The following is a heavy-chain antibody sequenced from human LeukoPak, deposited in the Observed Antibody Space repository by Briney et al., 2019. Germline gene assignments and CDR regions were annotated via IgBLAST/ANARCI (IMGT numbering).Heavy chain of an antibody. Sequence: SETLSLTCTVSGASVSSSSYYWGWIRQPPGKGLEWIGTFYYSGSTCYNPSLRSRVTISVDRSKNQFSLKLTSVTAADTAVYHCARHMGTVVTGTGGDAFDTWGQGTMVTVSS. J-gene: IGHJ3*02. V-gene: IGHV4-39*01. CDR2: FYYSGST. CDR1: GASVSSSSYY. D-gene: IGHD2-8*02. CDR3: ARHMGTVVTGTGGDAFDT.